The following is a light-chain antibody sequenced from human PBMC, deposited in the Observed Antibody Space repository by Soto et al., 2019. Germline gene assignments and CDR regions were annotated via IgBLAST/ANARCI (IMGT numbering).Light chain of an antibody. Sequence: DVQMTQSPSSLSAFVGDRVTITCRASQVIAPYLAWFQQKPRKVPKLLIYATSTLQSGVPSRFSGSGSETDFTLTINSLQPEDVGTYYCQKYNSAPLTFGGGTKVEIK. CDR1: QVIAPY. CDR2: ATS. J-gene: IGKJ4*01. V-gene: IGKV1-27*01. CDR3: QKYNSAPLT.